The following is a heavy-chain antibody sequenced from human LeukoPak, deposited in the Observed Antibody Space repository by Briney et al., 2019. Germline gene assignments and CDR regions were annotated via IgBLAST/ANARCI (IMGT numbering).Heavy chain of an antibody. CDR3: ARLETRYYDFWSGQGAYYFAY. CDR1: GYTFTSYG. V-gene: IGHV1-8*01. D-gene: IGHD3-3*01. J-gene: IGHJ4*02. Sequence: ASVKVSCKASGYTFTSYGINWVRQAPGQGLEWMGWMNPNSGNTGYAQKFQGRVTMTRKISISTAYLERSSLRSEDPAVYYCARLETRYYDFWSGQGAYYFAYGGQGTLVTVSS. CDR2: MNPNSGNT.